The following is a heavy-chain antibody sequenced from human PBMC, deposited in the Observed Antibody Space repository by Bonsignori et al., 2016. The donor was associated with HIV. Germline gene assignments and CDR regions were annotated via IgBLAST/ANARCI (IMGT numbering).Heavy chain of an antibody. Sequence: WIRQPPGKGLEWVSGISSSGGTAHFADSVKGRFTLSRDNSKNMLYLQMNSLRAEDTAVYYCAKLEMVYARSYFARWGQGNRVTVSS. J-gene: IGHJ4*02. D-gene: IGHD2-8*01. CDR3: AKLEMVYARSYFAR. CDR2: ISSSGGTA. V-gene: IGHV3-23*01.